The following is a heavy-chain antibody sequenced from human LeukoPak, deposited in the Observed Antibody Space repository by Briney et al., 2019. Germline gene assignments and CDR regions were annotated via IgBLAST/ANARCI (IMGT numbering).Heavy chain of an antibody. J-gene: IGHJ6*03. D-gene: IGHD5-12*01. Sequence: ASVTVSCKASGYTFTSYDNNLVRLAPGPGLGWKGWIYPNSSGSNYAQKFQGRVTMTRDTSISTAYMELSRLRSDDTAVYYCAREEMDVDIVATIGPNYYYYYMDVWGKGTTVTVSS. CDR3: AREEMDVDIVATIGPNYYYYYMDV. V-gene: IGHV1-2*02. CDR2: IYPNSSGS. CDR1: GYTFTSYD.